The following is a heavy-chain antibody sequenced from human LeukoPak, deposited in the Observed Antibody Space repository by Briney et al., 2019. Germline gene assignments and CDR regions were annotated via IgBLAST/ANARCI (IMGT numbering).Heavy chain of an antibody. CDR1: GFTFSSHG. D-gene: IGHD3/OR15-3a*01. V-gene: IGHV3-30*18. J-gene: IGHJ4*02. CDR2: ISYDGSTK. Sequence: GRSLRLSCAASGFTFSSHGMHWVRQAPGKGLECVAIISYDGSTKYHGDSVKGRFTISRDNPKNTLYLQMNSLRPEDTAVYYCAKDPGPVPTGALDYWGQGTLVTVSS. CDR3: AKDPGPVPTGALDY.